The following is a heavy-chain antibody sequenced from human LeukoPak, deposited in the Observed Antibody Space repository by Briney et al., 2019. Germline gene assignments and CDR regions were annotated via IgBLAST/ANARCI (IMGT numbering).Heavy chain of an antibody. CDR2: IIPIFGTA. CDR3: AIGKVSYGYGDRLTVCY. CDR1: GGTFSSYA. Sequence: SVKVSCKASGGTFSSYAISWVRQAPGQGLEWMGRIIPIFGTANYAQKFQGRVTITADESTSTAYMELSSLRSEDTAVYYCAIGKVSYGYGDRLTVCYWGQGTLVTVSS. D-gene: IGHD5-18*01. V-gene: IGHV1-69*13. J-gene: IGHJ4*02.